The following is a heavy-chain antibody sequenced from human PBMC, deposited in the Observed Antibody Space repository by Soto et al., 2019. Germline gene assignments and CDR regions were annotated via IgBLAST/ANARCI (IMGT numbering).Heavy chain of an antibody. V-gene: IGHV4-39*07. J-gene: IGHJ4*02. Sequence: PSETLSLTCTVSGVSVSTNTQYWGWIRQSPGKGLEWIGSIYYGGRTYYNPSLKSRVSISVDTSKNHFSLQLRSVTAADTAVYYCARVGGDDFGDSGGFDYWGQGTLVTVSS. D-gene: IGHD4-17*01. CDR1: GVSVSTNTQY. CDR2: IYYGGRT. CDR3: ARVGGDDFGDSGGFDY.